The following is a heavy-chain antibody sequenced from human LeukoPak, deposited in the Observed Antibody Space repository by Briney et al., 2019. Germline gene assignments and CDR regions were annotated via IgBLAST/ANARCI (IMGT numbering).Heavy chain of an antibody. CDR2: INHNGNVN. D-gene: IGHD5-18*01. CDR3: AEDLDGALYSYGPLFDY. V-gene: IGHV3-7*03. CDR1: GFTFSSYW. Sequence: PGGSLRLSCAASGFTFSSYWMNWARQAPGKGLEWVASINHNGNVNYYVDSVKGRFTISRDNAKNSLYLQMNSLRAEDTAVYYCAEDLDGALYSYGPLFDYWGQGTLVTVSS. J-gene: IGHJ4*02.